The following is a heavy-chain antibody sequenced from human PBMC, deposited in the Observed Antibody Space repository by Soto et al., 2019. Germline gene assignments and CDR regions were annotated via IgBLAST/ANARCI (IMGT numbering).Heavy chain of an antibody. CDR2: MNPNSGNT. CDR3: ARVKLDYFDY. Sequence: QVQLVQSGAEVKKPGASVKVSCKASGYSFTSYDINWVRQATGQGLEWMGWMNPNSGNTAYAQKFQGRVTMTRNTSISAAYMELSRLGSEDTAVYYCARVKLDYFDYWGQGTLVTVSS. CDR1: GYSFTSYD. V-gene: IGHV1-8*01. J-gene: IGHJ4*02.